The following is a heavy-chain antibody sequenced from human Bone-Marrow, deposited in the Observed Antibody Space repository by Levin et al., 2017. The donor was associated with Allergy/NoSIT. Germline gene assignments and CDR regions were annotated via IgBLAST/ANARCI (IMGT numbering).Heavy chain of an antibody. D-gene: IGHD6-19*01. CDR3: AREGADAAFDI. Sequence: GESLKISCAASGFTFSSYGMHWVRQAPGKGLEWVAVIWYDGSNKYYADSVKGRFTISRDNSKNTLYLQMNSLRAEDTAVYYCAREGADAAFDIWGQGTMVTVSS. J-gene: IGHJ3*02. V-gene: IGHV3-33*01. CDR2: IWYDGSNK. CDR1: GFTFSSYG.